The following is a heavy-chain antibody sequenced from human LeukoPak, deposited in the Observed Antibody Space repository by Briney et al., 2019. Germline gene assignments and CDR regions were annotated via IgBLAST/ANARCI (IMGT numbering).Heavy chain of an antibody. Sequence: SETLSLTCTVSGGSMRGYYWSWIRQPPGKGLEWIGEINHSGSTNYNPSLKSRVTISVDTSKNQFSLKLSSVTAADTAVYYCARGWGYCSGGSCPDYWGQGTLVTVSS. V-gene: IGHV4-34*01. CDR3: ARGWGYCSGGSCPDY. J-gene: IGHJ4*02. CDR2: INHSGST. CDR1: GGSMRGYY. D-gene: IGHD2-15*01.